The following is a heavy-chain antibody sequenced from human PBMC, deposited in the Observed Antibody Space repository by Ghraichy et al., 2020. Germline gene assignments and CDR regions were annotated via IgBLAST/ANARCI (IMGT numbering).Heavy chain of an antibody. Sequence: SETLSLTCAVYGGSFSGYYWSWIRQPPGKGLEWIGEINHSGSTNYNPSLKSRVTISVDTSKNQFSLKLSSVTAADTAVYYCARRYSYVTRDAFDIWGQGTMVTVSS. CDR2: INHSGST. J-gene: IGHJ3*02. CDR1: GGSFSGYY. V-gene: IGHV4-34*01. CDR3: ARRYSYVTRDAFDI. D-gene: IGHD5-18*01.